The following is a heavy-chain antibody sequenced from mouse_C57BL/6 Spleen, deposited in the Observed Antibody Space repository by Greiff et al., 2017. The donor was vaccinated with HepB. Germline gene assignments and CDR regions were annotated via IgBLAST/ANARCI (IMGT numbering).Heavy chain of an antibody. CDR3: ARKLRLQGFDY. CDR1: GYAFSSSW. D-gene: IGHD3-2*02. Sequence: VQLQESGPELVKPGASVKISCKASGYAFSSSWMNWVKQRPGKGLEWIGRIYPGDGDTNYNGKFKGKATLTADKSSSTAYMQLSSLTSEDSAVYFCARKLRLQGFDYWGQGTTLTVSS. CDR2: IYPGDGDT. V-gene: IGHV1-82*01. J-gene: IGHJ2*01.